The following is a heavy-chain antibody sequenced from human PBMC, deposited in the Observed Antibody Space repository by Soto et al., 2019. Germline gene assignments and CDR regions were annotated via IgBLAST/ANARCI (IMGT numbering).Heavy chain of an antibody. V-gene: IGHV4-59*01. Sequence: SETLSLTCTVSGGSISGYYWSWIRQPPGKGLEWIGYMYNTGSTVYNPSFKSRVTISVDTSKNQFSLKLSSVTAADTAVYYCARDGGTYGMDVWGQGTTVTVSS. CDR3: ARDGGTYGMDV. CDR2: MYNTGST. CDR1: GGSISGYY. D-gene: IGHD3-3*01. J-gene: IGHJ6*02.